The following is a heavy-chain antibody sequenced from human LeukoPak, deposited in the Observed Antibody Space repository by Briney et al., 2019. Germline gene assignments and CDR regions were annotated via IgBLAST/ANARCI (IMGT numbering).Heavy chain of an antibody. CDR3: ARAGPPGHWELLRGYFDY. J-gene: IGHJ4*02. Sequence: TSETLSLTRVVSGDSLSSGGYSWNWIRQPPGKGLEWIVSIYHSGSTYYKPYLKSRVTISVDTSKNQFSLKLSAVTAADTAVYYCARAGPPGHWELLRGYFDYWGQGTLVTVSS. D-gene: IGHD1-26*01. CDR2: IYHSGST. CDR1: GDSLSSGGYS. V-gene: IGHV4-38-2*01.